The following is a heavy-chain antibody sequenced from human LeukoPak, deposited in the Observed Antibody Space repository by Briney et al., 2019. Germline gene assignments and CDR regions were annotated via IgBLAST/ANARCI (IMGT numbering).Heavy chain of an antibody. Sequence: PGGSLRLSCEASGFTFSAYAMTWVRQAPGKGLEWVSSIGSDGKTHYSESVKGRFTISRDNSKNTLYLQMNSLRAEDTAVYYCAKRAVAGAYFDYWGQGTLVTVSS. CDR3: AKRAVAGAYFDY. CDR2: IGSDGKT. J-gene: IGHJ4*02. CDR1: GFTFSAYA. D-gene: IGHD6-19*01. V-gene: IGHV3-23*01.